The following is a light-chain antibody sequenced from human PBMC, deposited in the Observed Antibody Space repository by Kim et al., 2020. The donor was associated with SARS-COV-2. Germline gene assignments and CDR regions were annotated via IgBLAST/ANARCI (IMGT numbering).Light chain of an antibody. CDR2: GAS. V-gene: IGKV1-33*01. Sequence: DIQMTQSPSSLSASVGDRVTIACQASQDINKYLNWYQQKPGRAPKLLIYGASTLQAGVPSRFTGSGSGKDFTLTITNLQPEDNATFYCQQYDAFPLTFGQGTRLEIK. J-gene: IGKJ5*01. CDR3: QQYDAFPLT. CDR1: QDINKY.